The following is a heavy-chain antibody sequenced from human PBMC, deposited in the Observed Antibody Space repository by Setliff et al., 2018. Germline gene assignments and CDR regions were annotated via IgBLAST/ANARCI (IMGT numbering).Heavy chain of an antibody. D-gene: IGHD3-22*01. Sequence: GGSLRLSCAASGFTFSNYAMSWVRQAPGKGLEWVSAISGSGGSTYYADSVKGRFTISRDDSKNTAYLQMNSLKTEDTAVYYCTRHGSFYSDSSGYYYGTDSYYYMDVWGKGTTVTVSS. V-gene: IGHV3-23*01. CDR3: TRHGSFYSDSSGYYYGTDSYYYMDV. J-gene: IGHJ6*03. CDR1: GFTFSNYA. CDR2: ISGSGGST.